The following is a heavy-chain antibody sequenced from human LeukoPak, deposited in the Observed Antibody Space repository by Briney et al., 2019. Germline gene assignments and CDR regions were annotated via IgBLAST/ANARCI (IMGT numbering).Heavy chain of an antibody. V-gene: IGHV1-24*01. J-gene: IGHJ3*02. CDR3: AADPGIVVETRLAFDI. CDR2: FDPEDGET. CDR1: VYTLTELS. D-gene: IGHD3-22*01. Sequence: GASVTVSCKVSVYTLTELSMHWVRQAPGKGLEWMGGFDPEDGETIYAQKFQGRVTMTEDTSTDTAYMELSSLRSEDTAVYYCAADPGIVVETRLAFDIWGQGTMVTVSS.